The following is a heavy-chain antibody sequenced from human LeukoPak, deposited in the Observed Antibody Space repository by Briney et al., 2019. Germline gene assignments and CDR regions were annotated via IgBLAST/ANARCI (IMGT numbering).Heavy chain of an antibody. CDR3: ARDRKYYDFWSGSQDDIYYYYGMDV. V-gene: IGHV4-30-4*02. CDR2: IYYSGST. CDR1: GGSISSGDYY. J-gene: IGHJ6*02. Sequence: SETLSLTCTVSGGSISSGDYYWSWIRQPPGKGLEWIGYIYYSGSTYYNPSLKSRVTISVDTSKNQFSLKLSSVTAADTAAYYCARDRKYYDFWSGSQDDIYYYYGMDVWGQGTTVTVSS. D-gene: IGHD3-3*01.